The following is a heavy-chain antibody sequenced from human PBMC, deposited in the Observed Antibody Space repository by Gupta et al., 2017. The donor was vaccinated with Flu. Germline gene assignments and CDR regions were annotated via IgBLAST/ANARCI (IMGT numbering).Heavy chain of an antibody. V-gene: IGHV3-23*01. CDR1: GFTFSSND. J-gene: IGHJ4*02. D-gene: IGHD2-8*02. Sequence: EVQLLESGGGLGQPGGSLRLSCTGSGFTFSSNDMSWVRQAPGKGLEWLSSILDNGCNTYYADSVNGRFAISRDNSKSTLYLQMNILRSDDTAIYYCAKRETVADARYFDWWGQGTLFTVSS. CDR2: ILDNGCNT. CDR3: AKRETVADARYFDW.